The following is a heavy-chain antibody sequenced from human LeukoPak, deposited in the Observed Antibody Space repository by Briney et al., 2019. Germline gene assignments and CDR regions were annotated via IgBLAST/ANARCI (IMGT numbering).Heavy chain of an antibody. CDR1: GFTFSSYS. V-gene: IGHV3-21*01. J-gene: IGHJ3*02. CDR2: VSSSSSYI. Sequence: GGSLRLSCAASGFTFSSYSMNWVRQAPGKGLEWVSSVSSSSSYIYYADSVKGRFTISRDNAKNSLYLQMNSLRAEDTAVYYCARDAARIAADDAFDIWGQGTMVTVSS. CDR3: ARDAARIAADDAFDI. D-gene: IGHD6-25*01.